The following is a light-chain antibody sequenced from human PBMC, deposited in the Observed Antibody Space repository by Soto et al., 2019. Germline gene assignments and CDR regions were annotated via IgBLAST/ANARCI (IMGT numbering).Light chain of an antibody. CDR1: QGISSW. J-gene: IGKJ4*01. CDR2: GAS. CDR3: QQADSFPLT. Sequence: DIQMTQSPSSVSASVGDRVSISCWASQGISSWLAWYQQKPGKAPTLLIYGASRLHSGVPSRFSGSGSGTDFTLTISSLQPEDFATYFCQQADSFPLTFCGGTKVEIK. V-gene: IGKV1-12*01.